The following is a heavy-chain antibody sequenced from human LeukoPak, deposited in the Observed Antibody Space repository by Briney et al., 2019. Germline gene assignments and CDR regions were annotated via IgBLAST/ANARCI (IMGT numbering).Heavy chain of an antibody. Sequence: PGGSLRLSCAASGFTFSSYGMHWARQAPGQGLEWVAFMSYDGNNEYYADSVKGRFTISRDNSMDTLYVQMNSLRVDDTGVYYCAKDLENAPHTPMVRGIIEWGQGTLVTVSS. CDR1: GFTFSSYG. CDR2: MSYDGNNE. CDR3: AKDLENAPHTPMVRGIIE. D-gene: IGHD3-10*01. V-gene: IGHV3-30*18. J-gene: IGHJ4*02.